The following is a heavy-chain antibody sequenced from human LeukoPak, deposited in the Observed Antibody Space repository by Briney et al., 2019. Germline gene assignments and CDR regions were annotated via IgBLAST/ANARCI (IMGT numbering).Heavy chain of an antibody. Sequence: GGSLGLSCEASGFPFRSYAMHWVRQAPSKGLEWVAVISFDGTNKKYADSVKGRFTISRDSSKNSVYLQMNSLKFEDTAVYFCARERGAGLLWFGEFTHWGQGILVSVSS. V-gene: IGHV3-30-3*01. CDR1: GFPFRSYA. CDR3: ARERGAGLLWFGEFTH. D-gene: IGHD3-10*01. CDR2: ISFDGTNK. J-gene: IGHJ4*02.